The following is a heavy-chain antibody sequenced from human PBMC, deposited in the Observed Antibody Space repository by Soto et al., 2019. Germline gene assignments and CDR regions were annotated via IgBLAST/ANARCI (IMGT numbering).Heavy chain of an antibody. Sequence: QPGGSLRLSCAASGFTFSCSEMYWVRRAPGKGLEWVSYIHPGGQIIFYADSVKGRFTISRDNAKNSVYLQMNNLRAEDTAVYYCARRGSSWGQGTMVTVSS. CDR2: IHPGGQII. CDR1: GFTFSCSE. D-gene: IGHD2-2*01. CDR3: ARRGSS. J-gene: IGHJ3*01. V-gene: IGHV3-48*03.